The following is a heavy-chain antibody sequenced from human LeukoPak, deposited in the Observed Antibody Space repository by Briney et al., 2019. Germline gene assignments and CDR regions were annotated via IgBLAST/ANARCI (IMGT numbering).Heavy chain of an antibody. Sequence: PGGSLRLSWAASGXTFSSSWMHWVRQAPGKGLVWVSRINDDGSTTTYADSVKGRFTISRDNAKNALFLQMNSLRAEDTAVYYCGRALGSPLDYWGQGTLVIVSS. CDR3: GRALGSPLDY. CDR2: INDDGSTT. V-gene: IGHV3-74*01. J-gene: IGHJ4*02. CDR1: GXTFSSSW. D-gene: IGHD1-26*01.